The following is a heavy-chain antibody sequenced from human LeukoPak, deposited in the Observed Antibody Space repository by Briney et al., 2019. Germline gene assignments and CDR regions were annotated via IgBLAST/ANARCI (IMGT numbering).Heavy chain of an antibody. CDR3: ARGYWAYGMDV. CDR1: GDSVSSTTTA. V-gene: IGHV6-1*01. J-gene: IGHJ6*01. Sequence: SQTLSLTCAISGDSVSSTTTAWNWTRQSPSRGLGWLGRTYYTSKWITDYAVSVKGRITVNPNTSNNQFSLQLNSVTPEDTAVYYCARGYWAYGMDVWGPGTTVTVSS. D-gene: IGHD6-13*01. CDR2: TYYTSKWIT.